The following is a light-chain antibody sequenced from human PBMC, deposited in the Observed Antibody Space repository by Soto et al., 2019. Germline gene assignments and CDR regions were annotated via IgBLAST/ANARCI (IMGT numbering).Light chain of an antibody. CDR2: GNS. Sequence: QPVLTQPPSVSGAPGQRVTISCTGNSSNIGAGFDVHWYQQLPGTAPKFVIYGNSNRPSGVPDRFSGSKSGTSASLAITGLQAEDEADYYCQSYDSSLSAYVFGAGTKLTVL. V-gene: IGLV1-40*01. J-gene: IGLJ1*01. CDR1: SSNIGAGFD. CDR3: QSYDSSLSAYV.